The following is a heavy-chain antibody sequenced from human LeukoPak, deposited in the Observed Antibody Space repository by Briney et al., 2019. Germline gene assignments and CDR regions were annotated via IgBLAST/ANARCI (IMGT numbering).Heavy chain of an antibody. CDR1: GFTFSSYE. J-gene: IGHJ5*02. D-gene: IGHD3-3*01. Sequence: GGSLRLSCAASGFTFSSYEMNWVRQAPGKGLEWVSYISSSGSTIYYADSVKGRFTISRDNAKNSLYLQMNSLRAEDTAVYYCARDWRLDWFDPRGQGTLVTVSS. CDR3: ARDWRLDWFDP. CDR2: ISSSGSTI. V-gene: IGHV3-48*03.